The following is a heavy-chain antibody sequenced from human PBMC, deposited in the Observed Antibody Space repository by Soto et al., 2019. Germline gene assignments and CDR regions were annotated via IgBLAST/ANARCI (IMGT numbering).Heavy chain of an antibody. D-gene: IGHD3-3*01. V-gene: IGHV1-2*02. Sequence: QLHLVQSGAVVKKPGASVTVSCSASGYPVTAYYMHWVRQAPGRGLEWMGGINPATGAAKYTQTFQGRVTMSRDTATSTVFMELSGPTSGDTAVFFCARGGGVGVAGSAAFDMWGQGTVVTVSS. CDR1: GYPVTAYY. J-gene: IGHJ3*02. CDR3: ARGGGVGVAGSAAFDM. CDR2: INPATGAA.